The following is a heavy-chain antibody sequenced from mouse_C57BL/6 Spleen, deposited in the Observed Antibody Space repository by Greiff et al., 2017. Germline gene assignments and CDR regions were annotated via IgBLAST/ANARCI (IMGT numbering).Heavy chain of an antibody. V-gene: IGHV7-3*01. CDR1: GFTFTDYY. CDR2: IRNKANGYTT. J-gene: IGHJ2*01. Sequence: EVQLVESGGGLVQPGGSLSLSCAASGFTFTDYYMSWVRQPPGKALEWLGFIRNKANGYTTEYSSSVKGRFTIARDNSQSILYLQMNALRAEDSATYYWASHDGYYDYLDYWGQGTTLTVSS. CDR3: ASHDGYYDYLDY. D-gene: IGHD2-3*01.